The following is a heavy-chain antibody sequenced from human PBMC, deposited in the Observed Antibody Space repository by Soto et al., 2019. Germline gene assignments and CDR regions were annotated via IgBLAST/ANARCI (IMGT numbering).Heavy chain of an antibody. CDR1: GGSINSGDYH. CDR2: IYYSAST. V-gene: IGHV4-30-4*01. CDR3: ARDSRTPSGGMDV. Sequence: QVQLQESGPGLVKASETLSLTCTVSGGSINSGDYHWTWIRQFPGKDLEWIGGIYYSASTYYNPSLVSRLTISLDTSKNQFSLRLTSATAADMAVYYCARDSRTPSGGMDVWGQGTTVTVSS. J-gene: IGHJ6*02.